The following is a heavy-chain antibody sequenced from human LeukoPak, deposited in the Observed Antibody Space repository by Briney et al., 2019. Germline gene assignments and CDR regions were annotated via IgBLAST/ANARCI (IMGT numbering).Heavy chain of an antibody. CDR3: ARDRTVVPAAILDYFYYYMDV. V-gene: IGHV4-4*07. CDR2: IYTSGST. D-gene: IGHD2-2*02. J-gene: IGHJ6*03. CDR1: GGSISSYY. Sequence: SETLSLTCTVSGGSISSYYWSWIRQPAGKGLEWIGRIYTSGSTNYNPSLKSRVTISVDTSKNQFSLKLSSVTAADTAVYYCARDRTVVPAAILDYFYYYMDVWGKGTTVTVSS.